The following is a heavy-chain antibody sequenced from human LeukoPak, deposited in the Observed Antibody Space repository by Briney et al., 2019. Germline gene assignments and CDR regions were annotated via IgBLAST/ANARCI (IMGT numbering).Heavy chain of an antibody. J-gene: IGHJ4*02. CDR2: IYYSGNT. CDR1: GGSIGSGYY. V-gene: IGHV4-31*03. D-gene: IGHD3-10*01. CDR3: ARSYGAGRYSFDS. Sequence: SETLSLTCTVSGGSIGSGYYWSWIRQHPGKGLEWIGYIYYSGNTYYNPSLKSRATMSVDTSKNQFSLKLTSVTDADTAVFYCARSYGAGRYSFDSWGQGTLVTVSS.